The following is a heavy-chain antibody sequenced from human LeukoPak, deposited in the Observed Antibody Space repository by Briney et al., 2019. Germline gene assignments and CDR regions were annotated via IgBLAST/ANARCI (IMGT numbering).Heavy chain of an antibody. D-gene: IGHD2-2*01. CDR2: INPNSGGT. CDR3: ARVGYCSSTSCYYYYYGMGV. CDR1: GYTFTGYY. V-gene: IGHV1-2*02. J-gene: IGHJ6*02. Sequence: GASVKVSCKASGYTFTGYYMHWVRQAPGQGLEWMGWINPNSGGTNYAQKFQGRVTMTRDTSISTAYMELSRLRSDDTAVYYCARVGYCSSTSCYYYYYGMGVWGQGTTVTVSS.